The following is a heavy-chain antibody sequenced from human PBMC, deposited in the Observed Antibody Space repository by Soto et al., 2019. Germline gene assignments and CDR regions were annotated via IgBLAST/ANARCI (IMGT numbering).Heavy chain of an antibody. J-gene: IGHJ6*02. CDR3: AKDRIAVAGTDDYYYYYGMDV. V-gene: IGHV3-30*18. CDR1: GFTFSSYG. D-gene: IGHD6-19*01. CDR2: ISYDGSNK. Sequence: GGSLRLSCAASGFTFSSYGMHWGRQAPGKGLEWVAVISYDGSNKYYADSVKGRFTISRDNSKNTLYLQMNSLRAEDTAVYYCAKDRIAVAGTDDYYYYYGMDVWSQGTTVTVSS.